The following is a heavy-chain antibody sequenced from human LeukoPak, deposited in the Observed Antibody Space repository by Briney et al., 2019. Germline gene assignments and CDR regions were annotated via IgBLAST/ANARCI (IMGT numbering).Heavy chain of an antibody. D-gene: IGHD1-26*01. CDR2: IYTSGST. CDR1: SGSISNYD. CDR3: ARAKSLELGSFDY. J-gene: IGHJ4*02. Sequence: SETLSLTCTVSSGSISNYDWSWIRQPAGKGLEWIGRIYTSGSTNYNPSLKSRVTMSVDTSKKQFSLKLSSVTAADTAVYYCARAKSLELGSFDYWGQGNLVTVSS. V-gene: IGHV4-4*07.